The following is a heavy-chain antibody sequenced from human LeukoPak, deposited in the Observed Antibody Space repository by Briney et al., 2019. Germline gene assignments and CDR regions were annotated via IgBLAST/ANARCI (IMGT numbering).Heavy chain of an antibody. V-gene: IGHV3-13*01. CDR2: IGISADT. J-gene: IGHJ4*02. Sequence: GGSPRLSCAASGFTFRNYVIHWVRQPPGKGLEWVSAIGISADTFYVGSVKGRFTISRENGENSLYLQMNNLGVEDTAIYYCARQNSPHGNFDYWGQGTLVAVSS. CDR3: ARQNSPHGNFDY. CDR1: GFTFRNYV. D-gene: IGHD1-26*01.